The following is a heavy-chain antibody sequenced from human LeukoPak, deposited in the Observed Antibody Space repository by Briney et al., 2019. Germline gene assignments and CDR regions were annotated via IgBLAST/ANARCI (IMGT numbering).Heavy chain of an antibody. CDR2: ISAYNGNT. V-gene: IGHV1-18*01. CDR3: ARDLARIIPAATTFDF. D-gene: IGHD2-2*01. Sequence: GASVKVSCKASGYTFTSYGISWVRQAPGQGLEWMGWISAYNGNTNYTQKLQGRVTMTTDTSTSTAYMELRSLRSDDTAVYYCARDLARIIPAATTFDFRGQGTLVTVSS. CDR1: GYTFTSYG. J-gene: IGHJ4*02.